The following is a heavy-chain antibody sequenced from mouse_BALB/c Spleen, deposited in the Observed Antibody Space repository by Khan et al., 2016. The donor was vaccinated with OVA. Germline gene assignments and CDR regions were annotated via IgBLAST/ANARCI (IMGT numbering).Heavy chain of an antibody. Sequence: EVQLQESGPGLVKPSQSLSLTCTVTGYSITSGYGWNWNRQFPGNKQEWMGYISYSGSTNYNPSLKSRISITRDTSKNQFFLQLNSVTTEDTATYYCARTARINYWGQGTTLTVSS. V-gene: IGHV3-2*02. CDR2: ISYSGST. CDR1: GYSITSGYG. CDR3: ARTARINY. D-gene: IGHD1-2*01. J-gene: IGHJ2*01.